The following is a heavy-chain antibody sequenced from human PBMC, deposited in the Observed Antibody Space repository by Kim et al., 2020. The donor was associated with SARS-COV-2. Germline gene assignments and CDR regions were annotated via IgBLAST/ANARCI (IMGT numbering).Heavy chain of an antibody. Sequence: YADSDKGRITISRDNARNSLHLQMNSLRDEDTAVYYCARDWDIVGATYRDYWGQGTLVTVSS. CDR3: ARDWDIVGATYRDY. J-gene: IGHJ4*02. V-gene: IGHV3-48*02. D-gene: IGHD1-26*01.